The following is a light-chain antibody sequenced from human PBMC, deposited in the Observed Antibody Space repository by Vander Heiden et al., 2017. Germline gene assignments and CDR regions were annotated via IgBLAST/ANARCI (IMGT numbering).Light chain of an antibody. CDR1: QSVSIN. J-gene: IGKJ1*01. V-gene: IGKV3-15*01. Sequence: EIVMTQSPATLSVSPGERGTLSCRASQSVSINLAWYQQKPGQAPRLLIYVASTRATGIPARFSGSGSGTEFTLTISSLQSDDSAVYYCQQYNNWPRTFGHGTKVEIK. CDR3: QQYNNWPRT. CDR2: VAS.